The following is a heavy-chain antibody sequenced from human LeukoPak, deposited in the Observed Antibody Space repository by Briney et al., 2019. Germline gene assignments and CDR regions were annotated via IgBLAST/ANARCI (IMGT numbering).Heavy chain of an antibody. CDR1: GFTFSSYA. Sequence: GGSLRLSCAASGFTFSSYAMSWVRQAPGKGLEWVSAISGSGGSTYYADSVKGRFTISRDNAKNSLYLQMNSLRAEDTAVYYCARIDYGDYRCDYWGQGTLVTVSS. J-gene: IGHJ4*02. D-gene: IGHD4-17*01. CDR2: ISGSGGST. CDR3: ARIDYGDYRCDY. V-gene: IGHV3-23*01.